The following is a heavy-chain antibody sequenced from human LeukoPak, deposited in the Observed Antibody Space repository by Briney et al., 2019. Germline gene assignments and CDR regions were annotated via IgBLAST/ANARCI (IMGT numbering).Heavy chain of an antibody. J-gene: IGHJ6*03. D-gene: IGHD1-7*01. CDR1: GYTFTSYD. CDR3: ARGNWNYGYYYYYMDV. V-gene: IGHV1-8*01. Sequence: WASVKVSCKASGYTFTSYDINWVRQATGQGLEWMGWMNPNSGNTGYAQKFQGRVTMTRNTSISTAYMELSSLRSEDTAVYYCARGNWNYGYYYYYMDVWGKGTTVTVSS. CDR2: MNPNSGNT.